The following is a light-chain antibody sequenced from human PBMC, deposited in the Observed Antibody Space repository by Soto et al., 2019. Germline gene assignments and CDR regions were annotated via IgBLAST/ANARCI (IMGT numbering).Light chain of an antibody. V-gene: IGKV3-15*01. CDR3: QQYNSWPPIT. Sequence: EIVMTQSPGTLSVSPGEGATLFCRASQSVRTKLAWYQQRAGQAPRLLMYGASTRATGIPDRFSGGGSGTEFTLTISSLQSEDFAVYYCQQYNSWPPITFGQGTRLEIK. CDR1: QSVRTK. CDR2: GAS. J-gene: IGKJ5*01.